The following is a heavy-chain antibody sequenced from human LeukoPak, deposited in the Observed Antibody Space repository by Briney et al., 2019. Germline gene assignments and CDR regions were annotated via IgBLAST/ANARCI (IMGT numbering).Heavy chain of an antibody. D-gene: IGHD5-18*01. J-gene: IGHJ4*02. V-gene: IGHV4-59*01. CDR1: GGSISSYY. Sequence: SETLSLTCTVSGGSISSYYWSWIRLPPGKGLEWIGYIYYTGATYYSPSLKSRVTISLDTSKNQFSLKLSSVTAADAAVYYCVRAGYSYGTGYYFDYWGQGALVTVSS. CDR2: IYYTGAT. CDR3: VRAGYSYGTGYYFDY.